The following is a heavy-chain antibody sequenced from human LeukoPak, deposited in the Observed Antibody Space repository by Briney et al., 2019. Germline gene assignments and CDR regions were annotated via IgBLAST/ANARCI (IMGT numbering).Heavy chain of an antibody. CDR1: GGTFSSYA. Sequence: ASVKVSCKASGGTFSSYAFSWVRQAPGQGLEWMGRIIPVLGRTNYAQKLQGRVTITADKSTSTVYMELSSLRSEDTAVYYCARDQVYGSGSYYYWGQGTLVTVSS. J-gene: IGHJ4*02. V-gene: IGHV1-69*04. CDR2: IIPVLGRT. CDR3: ARDQVYGSGSYYY. D-gene: IGHD3-10*01.